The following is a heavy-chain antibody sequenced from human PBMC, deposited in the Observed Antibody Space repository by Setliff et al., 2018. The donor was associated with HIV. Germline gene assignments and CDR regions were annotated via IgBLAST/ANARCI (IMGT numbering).Heavy chain of an antibody. J-gene: IGHJ5*02. CDR2: IYYSGST. D-gene: IGHD3-22*01. Sequence: KPSETLSLTCTVSGGSIGSGGYYWSWIRQHPGKGLEWIGYIYYSGSTYYNPSFKRRLSISVDTSKNQFSLKLSSVTAADTAVYYCARSTYYFDSSGYKYNWFDPWGQGTRVTVS. CDR1: GGSIGSGGYY. CDR3: ARSTYYFDSSGYKYNWFDP. V-gene: IGHV4-31*03.